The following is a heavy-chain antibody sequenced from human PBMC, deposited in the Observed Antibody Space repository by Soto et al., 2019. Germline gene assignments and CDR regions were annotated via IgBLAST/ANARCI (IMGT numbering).Heavy chain of an antibody. CDR3: AISSVAAAGFDY. CDR2: ISAYNGNT. CDR1: GYTFTSYG. Sequence: ASVKVSCKASGYTFTSYGISWVRQAPGQGLEWMGWISAYNGNTNYAQKLQGRVTMTTDTSTSTAYMELRSLKASDTATYYCAISSVAAAGFDYWGQGTQVTVSS. J-gene: IGHJ4*02. V-gene: IGHV1-18*01. D-gene: IGHD6-13*01.